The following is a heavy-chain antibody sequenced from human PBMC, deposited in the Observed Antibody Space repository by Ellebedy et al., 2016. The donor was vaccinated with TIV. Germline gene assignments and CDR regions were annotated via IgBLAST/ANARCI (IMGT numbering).Heavy chain of an antibody. CDR1: GYTFTSYG. CDR2: IIPIFGTA. CDR3: ARGGDDILTGYYPS. Sequence: ASVKVSCKASGYTFTSYGISWVRQAPGQGLEWMGGIIPIFGTANYAQKFQGRVTITADESTSTAYMELRSLRSDDTAVYYCARGGDDILTGYYPSWGQGTLVTVSS. J-gene: IGHJ4*02. V-gene: IGHV1-69*13. D-gene: IGHD3-9*01.